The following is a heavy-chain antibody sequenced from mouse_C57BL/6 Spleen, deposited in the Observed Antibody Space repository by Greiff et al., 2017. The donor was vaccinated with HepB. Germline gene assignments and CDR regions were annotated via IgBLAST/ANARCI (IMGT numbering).Heavy chain of an antibody. Sequence: VQVVESGAELVKPGASVKISCKASGYAFSSYWMNWVKQRPGKGLEWIGQIYPGDGDTNYNGKFKGKATLTADKSSSTAYMQLSSLTSEDSAVYFCARGYYYGSRGYFDVWGTGTTVTVSS. CDR3: ARGYYYGSRGYFDV. J-gene: IGHJ1*03. CDR2: IYPGDGDT. V-gene: IGHV1-80*01. D-gene: IGHD1-1*01. CDR1: GYAFSSYW.